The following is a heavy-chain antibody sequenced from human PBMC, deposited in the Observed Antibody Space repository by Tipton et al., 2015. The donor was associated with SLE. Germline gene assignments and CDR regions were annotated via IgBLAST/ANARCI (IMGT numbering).Heavy chain of an antibody. J-gene: IGHJ6*02. CDR2: ISSSSSYI. Sequence: SGFTFSSYSMNWVRQAPGKGLEWVSSISSSSSYIYYADSVKGRFTISRDNAKNSLYLQMNSLRAEDTAVYYCARDNGCSGSYYRYGMDVWGQGTTVTVSS. V-gene: IGHV3-21*01. D-gene: IGHD3-10*02. CDR3: ARDNGCSGSYYRYGMDV. CDR1: GFTFSSYS.